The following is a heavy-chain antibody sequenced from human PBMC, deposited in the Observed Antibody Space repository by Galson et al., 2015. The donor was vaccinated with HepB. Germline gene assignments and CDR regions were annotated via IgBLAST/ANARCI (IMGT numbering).Heavy chain of an antibody. Sequence: SLRLSCAASGFTFRSYAIHWVRQAPGKGLDWVALISYDGSNKYYADSVKGRFTISRDNSKNMVYLQMNSLRAEDTAVYYCARGPPSSSTGAVDIWGQGTMVTVSS. V-gene: IGHV3-30-3*01. CDR3: ARGPPSSSTGAVDI. J-gene: IGHJ3*02. CDR1: GFTFRSYA. CDR2: ISYDGSNK. D-gene: IGHD6-19*01.